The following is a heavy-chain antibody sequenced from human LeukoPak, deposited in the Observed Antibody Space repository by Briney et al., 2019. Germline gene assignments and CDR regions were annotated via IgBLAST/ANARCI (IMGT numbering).Heavy chain of an antibody. Sequence: PSETLSLTCTVSGGSISSGGYYWSWIRQHPGKGLEWIGYIYYSGSTNYNPSLKSRVTISVDTSKNQFSLKLSSVTAADTAVYYCARVIVEGSPYYYYYYGMDVWGQGTTVTVSS. CDR3: ARVIVEGSPYYYYYYGMDV. J-gene: IGHJ6*02. CDR2: IYYSGST. CDR1: GGSISSGGYY. D-gene: IGHD2-15*01. V-gene: IGHV4-61*08.